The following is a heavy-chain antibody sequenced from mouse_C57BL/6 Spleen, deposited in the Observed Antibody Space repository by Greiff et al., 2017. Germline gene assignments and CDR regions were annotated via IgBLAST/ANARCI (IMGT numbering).Heavy chain of an antibody. J-gene: IGHJ3*01. CDR1: GFTFSSYA. V-gene: IGHV5-4*01. CDR2: ISDGGSYT. CDR3: ARPLDGYYFAY. D-gene: IGHD2-3*01. Sequence: EVHLVESGGGLVKPGGSLKLSCAASGFTFSSYAMSWVRQTPEKRLEWVATISDGGSYTYYPDNVKGRFTISRDNATNNLYLQMSHLKSEDTAMYYGARPLDGYYFAYWGQGTLVTVSA.